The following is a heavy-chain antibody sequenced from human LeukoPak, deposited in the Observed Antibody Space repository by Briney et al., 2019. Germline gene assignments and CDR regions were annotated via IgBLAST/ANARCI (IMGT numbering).Heavy chain of an antibody. CDR1: GFSFDTYA. CDR2: ISGSGGST. J-gene: IGHJ4*02. Sequence: GGSLRLSCAASGFSFDTYAMSWVRQAPGKGLEWVSAISGSGGSTYYADSVKGRFTISRDNSKNTLYLQMNSLRAEDTAVYYCAKERVRGVLNSWGQGTLVTVSS. D-gene: IGHD3-10*02. CDR3: AKERVRGVLNS. V-gene: IGHV3-23*01.